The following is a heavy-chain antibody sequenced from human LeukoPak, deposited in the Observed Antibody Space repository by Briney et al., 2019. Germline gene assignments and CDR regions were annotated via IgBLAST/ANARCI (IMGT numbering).Heavy chain of an antibody. CDR1: GFPFSSYS. V-gene: IGHV3-48*02. CDR2: ISSSGSNE. CDR3: ARDLNWGFDY. Sequence: GGSLRLSCAASGFPFSSYSMNWVRQAPGQGLQWVTYISSSGSNEYYADSVKGRFTISRDNAKNSLYLQMNSLRDDEDTAVYYCARDLNWGFDYWGQGTLVTVSS. D-gene: IGHD7-27*01. J-gene: IGHJ4*02.